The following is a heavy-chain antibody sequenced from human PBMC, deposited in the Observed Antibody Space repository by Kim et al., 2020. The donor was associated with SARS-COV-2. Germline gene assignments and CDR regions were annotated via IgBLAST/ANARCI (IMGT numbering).Heavy chain of an antibody. D-gene: IGHD6-13*01. J-gene: IGHJ3*02. CDR3: AKAPDSSSSWEACDI. V-gene: IGHV3-23*01. CDR2: FSGYGDNT. Sequence: GGSLRLSCAASGFTFSSYAMSWVRQAPGKGLQWVSAFSGYGDNTYYADSVKGRFTISRDNSKDTLYLQMNSLKVEDTAVYYCAKAPDSSSSWEACDIWGRGTVVPVSS. CDR1: GFTFSSYA.